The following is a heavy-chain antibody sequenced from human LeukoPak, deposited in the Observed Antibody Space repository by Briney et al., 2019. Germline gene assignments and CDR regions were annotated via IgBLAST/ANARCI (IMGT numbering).Heavy chain of an antibody. D-gene: IGHD3-10*01. J-gene: IGHJ4*02. V-gene: IGHV4-30-2*01. Sequence: SETLSLTCAVSGGSISSGGYSWSWIRQPPGKGLEWIGYIYHSGSTYYNPSLKSRVTISVDRSKNQFSLKLSSVTAADTAVYYCARYGSGAVGFDYWGQGTLVTVSS. CDR2: IYHSGST. CDR3: ARYGSGAVGFDY. CDR1: GGSISSGGYS.